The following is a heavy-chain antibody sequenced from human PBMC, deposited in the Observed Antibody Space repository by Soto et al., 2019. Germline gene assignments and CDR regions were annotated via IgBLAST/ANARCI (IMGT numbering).Heavy chain of an antibody. CDR3: ASGGNWFDP. V-gene: IGHV4-59*01. CDR1: GGSISNYY. CDR2: MYYNGNI. D-gene: IGHD3-16*01. J-gene: IGHJ5*02. Sequence: SETLSLTCNVSGGSISNYYWTWVRQSPEKGLEWIGYMYYNGNINYNPSLKSRVTISIDTSKNQFSLTLKSVTAADTAVYSCASGGNWFDPWGQGVLVTVSS.